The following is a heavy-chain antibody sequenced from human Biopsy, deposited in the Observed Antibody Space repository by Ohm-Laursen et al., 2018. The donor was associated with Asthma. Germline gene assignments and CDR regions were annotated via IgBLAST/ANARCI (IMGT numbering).Heavy chain of an antibody. CDR3: ARVPTTLRYFDL. V-gene: IGHV4-61*01. D-gene: IGHD2-15*01. Sequence: SDTLSLTWPVSGGSISNGNYYWSWIRQPPGKGLAWVSYISYSGSTDYNPSLKSRLTISMDTSKNQFSLKLSSVTAADTAVYYCARVPTTLRYFDLWGRGTLVTVSS. J-gene: IGHJ2*01. CDR1: GGSISNGNYY. CDR2: ISYSGST.